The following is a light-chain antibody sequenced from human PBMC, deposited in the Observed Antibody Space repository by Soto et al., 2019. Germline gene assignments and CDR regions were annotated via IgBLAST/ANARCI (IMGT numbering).Light chain of an antibody. CDR1: QSISSW. Sequence: DIQMTQSPSTLSASVGDRVTITCRASQSISSWLAWYQQKPGKAPKLLIYKASSLESGVPSRFSGSGSGTEFTLTISSLQPDDFATYHCQQYNSYSWTFGQRTKV. J-gene: IGKJ1*01. V-gene: IGKV1-5*03. CDR2: KAS. CDR3: QQYNSYSWT.